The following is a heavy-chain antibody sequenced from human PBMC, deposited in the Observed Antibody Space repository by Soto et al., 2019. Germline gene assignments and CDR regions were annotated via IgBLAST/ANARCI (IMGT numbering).Heavy chain of an antibody. CDR2: IIPIFGTA. D-gene: IGHD2-2*01. CDR3: AREIIVVVPAPSHWFDP. V-gene: IGHV1-69*06. CDR1: GGTFSSYA. J-gene: IGHJ5*02. Sequence: SVKVSCKASGGTFSSYAISWVRQAPGQGLEWMGGIIPIFGTANYAQKFRGRVTITADKSTSTAYMELSSLRSEDTAVYYCAREIIVVVPAPSHWFDPWGQGTLVTVSS.